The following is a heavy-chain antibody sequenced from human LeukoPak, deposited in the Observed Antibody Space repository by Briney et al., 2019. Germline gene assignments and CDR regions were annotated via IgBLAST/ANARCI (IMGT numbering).Heavy chain of an antibody. CDR3: ARRMANNYYYGMDV. CDR1: GGTFSSYA. J-gene: IGHJ6*02. CDR2: IIPILGIG. V-gene: IGHV1-69*04. Sequence: ASVKVSCKASGGTFSSYAISWVRQAPGQGLEWMGRIIPILGIGNYAQKFQGRVTITADKSTSTAYMELNSLRSEDTAVYYCARRMANNYYYGMDVWGQGTTVTVSS. D-gene: IGHD5-24*01.